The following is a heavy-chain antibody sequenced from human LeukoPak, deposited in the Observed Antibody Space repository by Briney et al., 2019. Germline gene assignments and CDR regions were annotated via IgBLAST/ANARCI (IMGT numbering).Heavy chain of an antibody. D-gene: IGHD2-2*02. Sequence: GGSLRLSCAASGFNFEDYTMHWVRQTPGKGLEWVSLINWDGGSTYYADSVKGRFAISRDNNNNSLYLQMTSLRTEDTALYYCTKGSNTWPSLFDYWGQGTLVTVSS. J-gene: IGHJ4*02. CDR1: GFNFEDYT. CDR2: INWDGGST. V-gene: IGHV3-43*01. CDR3: TKGSNTWPSLFDY.